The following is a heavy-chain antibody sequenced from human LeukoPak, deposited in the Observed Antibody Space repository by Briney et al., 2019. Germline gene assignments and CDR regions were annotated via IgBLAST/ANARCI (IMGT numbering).Heavy chain of an antibody. CDR1: GGSISSGGYS. V-gene: IGHV4-30-2*01. J-gene: IGHJ4*02. CDR2: IYHSGST. Sequence: SETLSLTCAVSGGSISSGGYSWRWIRQPPGKGLEWIGYIYHSGSTYYNPSLKSRVTISVDRSKNQFSLKLSSVTAADTAVYYCASGIAAAGTDYWGQGTLVTVSS. D-gene: IGHD6-13*01. CDR3: ASGIAAAGTDY.